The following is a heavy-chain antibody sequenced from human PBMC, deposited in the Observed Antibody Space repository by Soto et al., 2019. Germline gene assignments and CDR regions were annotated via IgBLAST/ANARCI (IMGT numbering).Heavy chain of an antibody. CDR3: TTDYDSSGYYFPDAFGI. D-gene: IGHD3-22*01. V-gene: IGHV3-15*01. J-gene: IGHJ3*02. CDR1: GFTFSKAW. CDR2: IKSRSDGGRT. Sequence: PGGSLRLSCVASGFTFSKAWMSWVRQAPGRXLEWVGRIKSRSDGGRTDYPTPAKGSFTISRDDSKNTLYLQMNSLKTEDTAMYYCTTDYDSSGYYFPDAFGIWGQGTMVTV.